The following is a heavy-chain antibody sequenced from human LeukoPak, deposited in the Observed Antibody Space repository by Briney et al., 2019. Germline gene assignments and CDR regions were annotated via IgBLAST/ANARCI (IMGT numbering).Heavy chain of an antibody. CDR1: GYTFTGYY. V-gene: IGHV1-2*04. CDR2: INPNSGGT. CDR3: ARRITIAAAGWGYGMDV. D-gene: IGHD6-13*01. J-gene: IGHJ6*02. Sequence: ASVKVSCKASGYTFTGYYMHWVRQAPGQGLEWMGWINPNSGGTNYAQKFQGWVTMTRDTSISTAYMELSRLRSDDTAVYYCARRITIAAAGWGYGMDVWGQGTTVTVSS.